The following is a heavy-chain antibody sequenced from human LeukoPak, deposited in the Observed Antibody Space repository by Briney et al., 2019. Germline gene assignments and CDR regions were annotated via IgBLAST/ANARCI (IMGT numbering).Heavy chain of an antibody. CDR2: ISSSGSTI. D-gene: IGHD6-13*01. CDR1: GFTFSSYE. J-gene: IGHJ4*02. V-gene: IGHV3-48*03. CDR3: ARDSTRYSSYYFDY. Sequence: PGGSLRLSCAASGFTFSSYEMNWVRQAPGKGLEWVSYISSSGSTIYYADSVKGRFTISRDNAKNSLYLQMNSLRAEDTAVYYCARDSTRYSSYYFDYWGQGTLVTVSS.